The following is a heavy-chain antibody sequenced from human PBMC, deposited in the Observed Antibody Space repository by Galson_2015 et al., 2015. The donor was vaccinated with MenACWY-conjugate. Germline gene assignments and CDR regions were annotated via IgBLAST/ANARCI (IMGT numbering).Heavy chain of an antibody. J-gene: IGHJ6*02. D-gene: IGHD6-13*01. Sequence: SEPLSLTCAVYGGSFSGSYWSWVRQPPGQGLEWVGEVNHSGSTNYNPSLKSRVTISVDTSENQFSLRLSSVTAADTAVYYCARGEKSQQLYYYYAMDVWGQGTTVTVSS. V-gene: IGHV4-34*01. CDR1: GGSFSGSY. CDR3: ARGEKSQQLYYYYAMDV. CDR2: VNHSGST.